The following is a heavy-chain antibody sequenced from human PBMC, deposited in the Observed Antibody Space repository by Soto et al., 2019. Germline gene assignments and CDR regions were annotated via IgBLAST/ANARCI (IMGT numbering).Heavy chain of an antibody. D-gene: IGHD6-13*01. CDR1: GGSFSGYY. CDR3: GSSSWYGGAFDY. Sequence: SETLSLTCAVYGGSFSGYYWSWIRQPPGKGLEWIGEINHSGSTNYNPSLKSRVTISVDTSKNQFSLKLSSVTAADTAVYYCGSSSWYGGAFDYWGHGTLVTVSS. CDR2: INHSGST. V-gene: IGHV4-34*01. J-gene: IGHJ4*01.